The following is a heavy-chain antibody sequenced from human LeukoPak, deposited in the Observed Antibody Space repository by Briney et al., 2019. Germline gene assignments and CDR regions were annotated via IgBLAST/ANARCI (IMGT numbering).Heavy chain of an antibody. V-gene: IGHV4-39*07. CDR2: IYYSGST. J-gene: IGHJ1*01. D-gene: IGHD6-19*01. CDR3: ARGEYSSGWYDLTLLSAEYFQH. CDR1: GGSISSSSYY. Sequence: PSETLSLTCTVSGGSISSSSYYWGGIRQPPGKGLEWIGSIYYSGSTYYNPSLKSRVTISVDTSKNQFSLKLNSVTAADTAMYYCARGEYSSGWYDLTLLSAEYFQHWGQGTLVTVSS.